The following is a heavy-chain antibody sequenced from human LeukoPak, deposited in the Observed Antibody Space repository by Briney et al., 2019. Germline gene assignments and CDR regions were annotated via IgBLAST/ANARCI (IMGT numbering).Heavy chain of an antibody. V-gene: IGHV5-51*01. CDR1: GYSFTTYW. CDR2: IYPGDSDT. CDR3: ARHVTMVRGIIFYYYGMDV. D-gene: IGHD3-10*01. J-gene: IGHJ6*02. Sequence: GESLKISCKCSGYSFTTYWIGWVRQMPGKGLEWMGIIYPGDSDTRYSPSFQGQVTIPADKSISTAYLQWSSLKASDTAMYYCARHVTMVRGIIFYYYGMDVWGQGTTVTVSS.